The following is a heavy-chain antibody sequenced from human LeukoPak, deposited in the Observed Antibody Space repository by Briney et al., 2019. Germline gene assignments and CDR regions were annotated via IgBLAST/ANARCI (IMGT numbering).Heavy chain of an antibody. CDR3: ATDQYTSSSGRFDP. CDR1: GYTFTTKY. CDR2: MNPNSGDT. V-gene: IGHV1-2*02. Sequence: VSVKVSCKASGYTFTTKYMHWVRQAPGQGLGWMGWMNPNSGDTKYAQKFQGRVTMTRDTSITTAYMELSRLRSDDTAVYYCATDQYTSSSGRFDPWGQGSLVTVSS. D-gene: IGHD6-6*01. J-gene: IGHJ5*02.